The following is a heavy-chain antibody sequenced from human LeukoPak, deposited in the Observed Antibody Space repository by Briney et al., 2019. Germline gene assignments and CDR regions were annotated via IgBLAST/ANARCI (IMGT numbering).Heavy chain of an antibody. J-gene: IGHJ6*02. V-gene: IGHV1-46*01. Sequence: ASVKVSCKASGGTFSSYAISWVRQAPGQGLEWMGIINPSGGSTSYAQKFQGRVTMTRDTSTSTVYMELSSLRSEDTAVYYCHGERYGMDVWGQGTTVTVSS. D-gene: IGHD2-21*01. CDR2: INPSGGST. CDR3: HGERYGMDV. CDR1: GGTFSSYA.